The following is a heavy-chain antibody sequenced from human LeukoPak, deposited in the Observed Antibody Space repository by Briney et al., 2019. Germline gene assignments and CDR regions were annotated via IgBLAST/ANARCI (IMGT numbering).Heavy chain of an antibody. CDR1: GGSISSSGHY. CDR2: IYHSGST. Sequence: SETLSLTCTVSGGSISSSGHYWGSIRQPPGEGLEWIGSIYHSGSTYYNPSLKSRVTISVDTSKNQFSLKLSSVTAADTAVYYCARHQGLAWSGYYMGYWGQGSLVTVSS. CDR3: ARHQGLAWSGYYMGY. D-gene: IGHD3-3*01. V-gene: IGHV4-39*01. J-gene: IGHJ4*02.